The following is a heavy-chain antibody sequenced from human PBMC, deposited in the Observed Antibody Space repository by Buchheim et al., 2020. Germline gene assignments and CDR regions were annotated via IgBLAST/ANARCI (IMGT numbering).Heavy chain of an antibody. V-gene: IGHV3-30*18. D-gene: IGHD2-2*01. Sequence: QVQLVESGGGVVQPGRSLRLSCAASGFTFSNYDMHWVRQAPGKGLEWVAVISYDGSNKYYADSVKGRFTISRDNSKNTLYLQMNSLRAEDTAVYYCAKAGFSSHRYFDYWGQGTL. J-gene: IGHJ4*02. CDR2: ISYDGSNK. CDR3: AKAGFSSHRYFDY. CDR1: GFTFSNYD.